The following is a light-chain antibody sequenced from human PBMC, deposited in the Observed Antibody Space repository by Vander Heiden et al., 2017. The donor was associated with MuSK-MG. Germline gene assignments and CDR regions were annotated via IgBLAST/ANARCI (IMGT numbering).Light chain of an antibody. V-gene: IGKV1-27*01. J-gene: IGKJ4*01. CDR3: QKDNSVPLT. Sequence: DIQMTQSPSPLSASVGDRVTITCRASQDSRNRLSWYQQRAGKVPNLLIYSASILRSGVPSRFTGSGSGTDFTLTISNLQPEDVAIYYCQKDNSVPLTFGGGTKVEIK. CDR2: SAS. CDR1: QDSRNR.